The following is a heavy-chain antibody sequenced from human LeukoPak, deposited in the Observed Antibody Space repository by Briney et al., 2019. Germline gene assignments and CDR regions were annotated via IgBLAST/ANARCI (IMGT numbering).Heavy chain of an antibody. CDR2: IYYSGST. D-gene: IGHD4-17*01. V-gene: IGHV4-39*01. J-gene: IGHJ4*02. Sequence: KSSETLSLTCTVSGGSISSSSYYWGWIRQPPGKGLEWIGSIYYSGSTYYNPSLKSRATISVDTSKNQFSLNLSSVTAADTAVCYCARHGSYGGFFDYWGQGTLVTVSS. CDR3: ARHGSYGGFFDY. CDR1: GGSISSSSYY.